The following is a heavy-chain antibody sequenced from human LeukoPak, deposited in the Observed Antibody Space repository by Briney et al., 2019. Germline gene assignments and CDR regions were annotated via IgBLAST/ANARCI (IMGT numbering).Heavy chain of an antibody. CDR1: GYTFTSNN. D-gene: IGHD3-3*01. J-gene: IGHJ6*03. CDR3: ARDIGGRGYDFWSGYYYYYYMDV. Sequence: ASVKVSCKASGYTFTSNNINWVRQAPGQGLEWMGLMNPKSGNTDYAQKFQGRLTMTRDTSTNTAYMELSGLRSDDTAVYYCARDIGGRGYDFWSGYYYYYYMDVWGKGTLVTVSS. V-gene: IGHV1-8*02. CDR2: MNPKSGNT.